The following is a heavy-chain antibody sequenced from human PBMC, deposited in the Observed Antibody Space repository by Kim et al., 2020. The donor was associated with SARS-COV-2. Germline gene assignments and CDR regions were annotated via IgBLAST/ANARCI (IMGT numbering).Heavy chain of an antibody. CDR2: IYISGST. D-gene: IGHD1-1*01. CDR3: VSGYLQSFAF. V-gene: IGHV4-4*07. Sequence: SETLSLTCTVSGASISTYFWSWIRQPAGKRLEWIGRIYISGSTNYNPSLEGRVTMSLDTSKNQFSLKMNSVTAADTAMYYCVSGYLQSFAFWGRGPPVTV. J-gene: IGHJ4*02. CDR1: GASISTYF.